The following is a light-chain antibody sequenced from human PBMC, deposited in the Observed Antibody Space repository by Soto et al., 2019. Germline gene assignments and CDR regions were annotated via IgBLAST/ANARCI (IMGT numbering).Light chain of an antibody. CDR1: SSDVGGSNG. J-gene: IGLJ1*01. Sequence: QSALTQPPSVSGSPGQSVAISCTGTSSDVGGSNGVSWYQQPPGTAPKLMIYDVSNRPSGVPDRFSGSKSGNTASLTISGLQAEDEGDYYCSSYTSSSTYGFGTGTKVTVL. V-gene: IGLV2-18*02. CDR3: SSYTSSSTYG. CDR2: DVS.